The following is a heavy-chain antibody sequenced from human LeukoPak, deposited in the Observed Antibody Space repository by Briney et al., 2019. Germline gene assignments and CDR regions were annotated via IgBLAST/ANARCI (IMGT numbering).Heavy chain of an antibody. V-gene: IGHV3-74*01. Sequence: GGSLRLSSAASGFTFSSNWMQWVRQAPGKGLVRVSIIFSDSSATYYADSVRGRFTISRDNLRSTLYLHLNSLRAGDTAVYYCAKGGGRPLDDAFDLWGQGTVVTVSS. CDR3: AKGGGRPLDDAFDL. CDR1: GFTFSSNW. D-gene: IGHD1-1*01. CDR2: IFSDSSAT. J-gene: IGHJ3*01.